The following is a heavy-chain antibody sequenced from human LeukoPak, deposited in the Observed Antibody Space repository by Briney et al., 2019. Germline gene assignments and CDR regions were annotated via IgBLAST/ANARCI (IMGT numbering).Heavy chain of an antibody. Sequence: GGSLRLPCAASGFTFSSYSMNWVRQAPGKGLEWVSSISSSSSYIYYADSVKGRFTISRDNAKNSPYLQMNSLRAEDTAVYYCARDLLTYSSSWDYWGQGTLVTVSS. CDR3: ARDLLTYSSSWDY. J-gene: IGHJ4*02. D-gene: IGHD6-13*01. CDR2: ISSSSSYI. CDR1: GFTFSSYS. V-gene: IGHV3-21*01.